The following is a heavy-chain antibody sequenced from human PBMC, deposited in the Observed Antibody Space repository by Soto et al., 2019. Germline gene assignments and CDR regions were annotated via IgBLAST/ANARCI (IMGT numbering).Heavy chain of an antibody. Sequence: SETLSLTCTVSGGSISSSSYYWGWIRQPPGKGLEWIGSIYYSGSTYYNPSLKSRVTISVDTSKNQFSLKLSSVTAADTAVYYCASYYDRFVWGQGTLVTVSS. CDR3: ASYYDRFV. V-gene: IGHV4-39*01. J-gene: IGHJ4*02. CDR1: GGSISSSSYY. D-gene: IGHD3-22*01. CDR2: IYYSGST.